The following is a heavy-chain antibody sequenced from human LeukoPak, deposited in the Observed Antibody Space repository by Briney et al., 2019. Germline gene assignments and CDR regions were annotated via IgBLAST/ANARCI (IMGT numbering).Heavy chain of an antibody. J-gene: IGHJ4*02. CDR2: LYPSGSS. CDR3: ARGVYIAAAQYGY. D-gene: IGHD6-13*01. Sequence: SGTLSLTCTVSGAPISPYYWNWIRQPAGKGLEWIGRLYPSGSSDYNPSLKSRVTMSVDTSRNQFSLRVTSVTAADTAIYYCARGVYIAAAQYGYWGQGTLVTVSS. CDR1: GAPISPYY. V-gene: IGHV4-4*07.